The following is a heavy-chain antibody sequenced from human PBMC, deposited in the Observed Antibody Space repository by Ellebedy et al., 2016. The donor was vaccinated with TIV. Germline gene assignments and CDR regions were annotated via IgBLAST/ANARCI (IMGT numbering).Heavy chain of an antibody. CDR2: IYSCGTT. D-gene: IGHD2-21*02. CDR3: VRQRGATTIFDH. Sequence: GESLKISCAASGFTVSNDYMSWVRQAPGKGLEWVSAIYSCGTTYYADSVKGRFIISIDNSKNTLYLQMNSLRAEDTAVYYCVRQRGATTIFDHWGQGTLVTVSS. V-gene: IGHV3-66*04. CDR1: GFTVSNDY. J-gene: IGHJ4*02.